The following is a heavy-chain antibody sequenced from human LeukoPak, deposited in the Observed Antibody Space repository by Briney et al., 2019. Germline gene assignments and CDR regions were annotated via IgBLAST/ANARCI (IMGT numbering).Heavy chain of an antibody. V-gene: IGHV5-51*01. D-gene: IGHD4-23*01. Sequence: KDGESLKISCKGSGYSFTSYGIAWVRQIPGKGLEWMGIIYPDDSDTRYSPSFQGQVTISADKSISTAYLQWSSLKASDTAMYYCARRSYGGKDFDYWGQGTLVTVSS. CDR3: ARRSYGGKDFDY. J-gene: IGHJ4*02. CDR2: IYPDDSDT. CDR1: GYSFTSYG.